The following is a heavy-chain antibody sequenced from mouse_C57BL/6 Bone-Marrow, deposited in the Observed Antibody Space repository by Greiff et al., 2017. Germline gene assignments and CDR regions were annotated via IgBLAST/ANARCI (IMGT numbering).Heavy chain of an antibody. D-gene: IGHD1-1*02. Sequence: VQLQQSGAELARPGASVKLSCKASGYTFTSYGLSWVKQRTGQGLEWIGEIYPRSGNTYYNEKFKGKATLTADKSSSTAYMELRSLTSEDSAVYFCAGVAPYYAMDYWGQGTSVTVSS. CDR1: GYTFTSYG. CDR3: AGVAPYYAMDY. CDR2: IYPRSGNT. J-gene: IGHJ4*01. V-gene: IGHV1-81*01.